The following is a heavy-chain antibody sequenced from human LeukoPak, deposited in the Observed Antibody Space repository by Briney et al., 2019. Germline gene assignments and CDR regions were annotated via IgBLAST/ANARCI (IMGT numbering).Heavy chain of an antibody. D-gene: IGHD6-19*01. Sequence: GGSLRLSCAASGFKFDDYAMHWVRQAPGKGLEWVSGISWNSGSVDYADFVEGRFTVSRDNDKNFLYLQMNSLRAEDTALYYCAKSTAPQAGSFLDYWGQGALVSVSS. CDR3: AKSTAPQAGSFLDY. J-gene: IGHJ4*02. V-gene: IGHV3-9*01. CDR2: ISWNSGSV. CDR1: GFKFDDYA.